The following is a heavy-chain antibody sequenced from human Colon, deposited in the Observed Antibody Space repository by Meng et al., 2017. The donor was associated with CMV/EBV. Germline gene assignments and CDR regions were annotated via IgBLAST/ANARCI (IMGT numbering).Heavy chain of an antibody. CDR2: IRTNGEGGAT. D-gene: IGHD6-19*01. CDR3: TKGWQWLA. V-gene: IGHV3-15*07. Sequence: LSCAASGFTFSNAWMNWVRQAPGKGLEWVAHIRTNGEGGATYYNTAVKDRFTISRDDSKSTLYLQMNSLKTEDTAVYYCTKGWQWLAWGQGTLVTVSS. CDR1: GFTFSNAW. J-gene: IGHJ5*02.